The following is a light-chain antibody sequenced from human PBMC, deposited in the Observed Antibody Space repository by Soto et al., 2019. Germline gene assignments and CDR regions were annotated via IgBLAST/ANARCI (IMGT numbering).Light chain of an antibody. CDR1: QSVSSSY. CDR3: QQYGSSLSIT. CDR2: GAS. Sequence: EIVLTQSPATLSLSPGERATLSCRASQSVSSSYLAWYQQKPGQAPRLLIYGASSRATGIPDRFSGSGSGTDFTLTISRLEPEDFAVYYCQQYGSSLSITFGQGTDWRL. J-gene: IGKJ5*01. V-gene: IGKV3-20*01.